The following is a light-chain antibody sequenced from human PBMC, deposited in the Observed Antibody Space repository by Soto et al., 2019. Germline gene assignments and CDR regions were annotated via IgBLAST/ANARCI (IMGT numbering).Light chain of an antibody. CDR1: QSISSY. CDR3: HQSYNYPGT. V-gene: IGKV1-39*01. J-gene: IGKJ2*02. Sequence: DIQMTQSPSSLSASVGDRVTITCRASQSISSYLNWYQQKPGKAPKLLIYAASSLQSGVPSRFSGSGSGTDFTLTISSLQPEDFATYYCHQSYNYPGTFGQGTKLEIK. CDR2: AAS.